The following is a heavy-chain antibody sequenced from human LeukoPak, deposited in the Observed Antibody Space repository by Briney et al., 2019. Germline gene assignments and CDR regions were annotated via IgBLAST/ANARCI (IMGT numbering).Heavy chain of an antibody. V-gene: IGHV4-4*07. CDR3: ARDRGGARVGHHFAC. J-gene: IGHJ4*02. CDR2: MYNSENT. CDR1: GASMSNYH. Sequence: SETLSLTCTVSGASMSNYHWRWLRQPAGKGVEGVGRMYNSENTNFNPSLKRRVTISVDMCKKQFSLKQTSMTAADTAVSYCARDRGGARVGHHFACWGQGTLVTVTS. D-gene: IGHD3-16*01.